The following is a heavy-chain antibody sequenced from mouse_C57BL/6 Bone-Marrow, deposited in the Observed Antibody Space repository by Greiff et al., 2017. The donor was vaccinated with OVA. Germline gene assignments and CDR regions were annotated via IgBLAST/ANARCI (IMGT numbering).Heavy chain of an antibody. CDR3: APHYYGSSWFAY. CDR2: IFPGSGST. Sequence: VQLVESGPELVKPGASVKISCKASGYTFTDYYINWVKQRPGQGLEWIGWIFPGSGSTYYNEKFKGKDTLTVDKSSSTAYMLLSSLTSEDSAVYVCAPHYYGSSWFAYWGQGTLVTVSA. J-gene: IGHJ3*01. V-gene: IGHV1-75*01. CDR1: GYTFTDYY. D-gene: IGHD1-1*01.